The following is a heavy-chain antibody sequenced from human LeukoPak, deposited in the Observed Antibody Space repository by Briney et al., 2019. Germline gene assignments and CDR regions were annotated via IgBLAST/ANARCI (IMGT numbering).Heavy chain of an antibody. J-gene: IGHJ4*02. CDR1: GYTFTGYH. CDR2: INPNSGDT. CDR3: ARDYAQGDYYFDY. Sequence: ASVKVSCKASGYTFTGYHMHWVRQAPGHGLEWMGRINPNSGDTNYAQKFQGRVTMTRDTSISTAYVELSRLRSDDTAVYYCARDYAQGDYYFDYWGQGTLVTVSS. V-gene: IGHV1-2*06. D-gene: IGHD2-21*02.